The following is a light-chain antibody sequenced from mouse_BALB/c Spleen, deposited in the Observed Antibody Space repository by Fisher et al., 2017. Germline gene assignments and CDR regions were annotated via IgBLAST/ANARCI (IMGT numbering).Light chain of an antibody. CDR2: DTS. J-gene: IGKJ1*01. Sequence: IVITQTPAIMSASPGEKVTMTCSASSSVSYMYWYQQKPGSSPRLVIYDTSNLASGVPARFSGSGSGTSYSLTISRMEAEDAATYYCQQRSSYPRTFGGGTKLEIK. CDR3: QQRSSYPRT. V-gene: IGKV4-55*01. CDR1: SSVSY.